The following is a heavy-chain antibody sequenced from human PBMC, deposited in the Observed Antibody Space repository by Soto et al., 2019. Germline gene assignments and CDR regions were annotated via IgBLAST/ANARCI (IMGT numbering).Heavy chain of an antibody. Sequence: PGGSLRLSCAASGFTFSSYGMHWVRQAPGKGLEWVAVISYDGSNKYYADSVKGRFTISRDNSKNTLYLQMNSLRAEDTAVYYCAKIQSGSYAWDYWGQGTLVTVSS. CDR2: ISYDGSNK. J-gene: IGHJ4*02. CDR1: GFTFSSYG. CDR3: AKIQSGSYAWDY. V-gene: IGHV3-30*18. D-gene: IGHD1-26*01.